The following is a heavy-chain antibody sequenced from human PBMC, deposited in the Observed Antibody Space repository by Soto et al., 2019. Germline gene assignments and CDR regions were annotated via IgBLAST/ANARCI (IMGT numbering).Heavy chain of an antibody. CDR3: ARGGSSWSAEYYQH. V-gene: IGHV1-18*01. D-gene: IGHD6-13*01. CDR1: GYTFSNYG. CDR2: ISGYNGNT. J-gene: IGHJ1*01. Sequence: QVPLVQSGTEVKKPGASVKVSCKASGYTFSNYGISWVRQAPGQGPEWMGWISGYNGNTKYARTLQGRVTMTTDTSTSTAYMELRSLRSDDTAVYYCARGGSSWSAEYYQHWGQGTLVIVSS.